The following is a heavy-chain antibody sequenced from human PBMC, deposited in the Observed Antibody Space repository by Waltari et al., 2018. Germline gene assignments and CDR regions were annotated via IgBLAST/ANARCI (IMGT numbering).Heavy chain of an antibody. V-gene: IGHV1-69*14. D-gene: IGHD3-10*01. CDR2: IIPIFGTA. CDR3: ARGDYYGSGRSNWFDP. CDR1: GGTFSSYA. Sequence: QVQLVQSGAEVKKPGSSVKVSCKASGGTFSSYAISWVRTAPGQGLEWMGGIIPIFGTANYAQKFQGRVTITADKSTSTAYMELSSLRSEDTAVYYCARGDYYGSGRSNWFDPWGQGTLVTVSS. J-gene: IGHJ5*02.